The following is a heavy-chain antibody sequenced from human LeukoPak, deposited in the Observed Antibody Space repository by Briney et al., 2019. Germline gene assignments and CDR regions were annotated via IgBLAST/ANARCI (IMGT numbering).Heavy chain of an antibody. V-gene: IGHV2-70*04. CDR3: ARLGYGSGSYYDDY. J-gene: IGHJ4*02. Sequence: SGPTLVNPTQTLTLTCTFSGFSLSTSGMRVSWIRQPPGKALEWLARIDWDDDKFYSTSLKTRLTISKDTSKNQVVLTMTNMDPVDTATYYCARLGYGSGSYYDDYWGQGTLVTVSS. D-gene: IGHD3-10*01. CDR1: GFSLSTSGMR. CDR2: IDWDDDK.